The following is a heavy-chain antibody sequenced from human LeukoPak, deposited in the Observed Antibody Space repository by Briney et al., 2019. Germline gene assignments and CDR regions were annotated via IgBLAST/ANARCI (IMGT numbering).Heavy chain of an antibody. CDR1: GGSINSGRYY. CDR3: ARYLDWFDY. J-gene: IGHJ4*02. V-gene: IGHV4-61*02. D-gene: IGHD3/OR15-3a*01. CDR2: IFASGKT. Sequence: PSETLSLTCTVSGGSINSGRYYWSWIRQPAGKGLEWIGRIFASGKTNYNPSLKSRVSISIDTSRNQFSLNLASVTGTDTAVYYCARYLDWFDYWGQGTLVTVSS.